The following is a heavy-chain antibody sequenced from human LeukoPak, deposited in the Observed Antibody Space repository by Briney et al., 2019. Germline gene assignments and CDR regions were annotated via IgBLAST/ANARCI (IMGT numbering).Heavy chain of an antibody. D-gene: IGHD3-3*01. J-gene: IGHJ4*02. V-gene: IGHV3-23*01. CDR3: SKVVDRITILDY. Sequence: GGSLRLSCAASGFTFSSYAMSWVRQAPGKGLEWVSAISGSGGSTYYADSVKGRFTISRDNSKNTLYLQMNSLRAEDTAVYYCSKVVDRITILDYWGQGTLVTVSS. CDR2: ISGSGGST. CDR1: GFTFSSYA.